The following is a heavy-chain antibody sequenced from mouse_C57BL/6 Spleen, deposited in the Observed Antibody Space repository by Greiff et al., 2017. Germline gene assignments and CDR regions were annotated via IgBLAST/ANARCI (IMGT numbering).Heavy chain of an antibody. CDR3: ARDYGSSYWYFDV. CDR1: GFTFSDYG. V-gene: IGHV5-17*01. CDR2: ISSGSSTI. J-gene: IGHJ1*03. D-gene: IGHD1-1*01. Sequence: EVQLVESGGGLVKPGGSLKLSCAASGFTFSDYGMHWARQAPEKGLEWVAYISSGSSTIYYADTVKGRFTISRDNAKNTLFLQMTSLRSEDTAMYYCARDYGSSYWYFDVWGTGTTVTVSS.